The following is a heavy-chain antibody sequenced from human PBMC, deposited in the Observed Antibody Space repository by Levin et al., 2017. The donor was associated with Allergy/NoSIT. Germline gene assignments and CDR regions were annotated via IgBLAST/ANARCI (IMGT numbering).Heavy chain of an antibody. CDR1: GFTFSSYA. J-gene: IGHJ5*02. Sequence: GGSLRLSCAASGFTFSSYAMSWVRQAPGKGLEWVSAISGSGGSTYYADSVKGRFTISRDNSKNTLYLQMNSLRAEDTAVYYCAKDLSIGLEPLPFGFDPWGQGTLVTVSS. D-gene: IGHD1-14*01. V-gene: IGHV3-23*01. CDR3: AKDLSIGLEPLPFGFDP. CDR2: ISGSGGST.